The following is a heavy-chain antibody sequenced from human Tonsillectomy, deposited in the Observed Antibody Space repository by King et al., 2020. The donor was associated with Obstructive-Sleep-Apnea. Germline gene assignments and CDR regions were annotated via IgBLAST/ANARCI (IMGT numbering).Heavy chain of an antibody. J-gene: IGHJ4*02. D-gene: IGHD2-15*01. CDR2: IYYSGST. CDR1: GGSISSSNYY. V-gene: IGHV4-39*01. CDR3: ARLSLVVGTAWDN. Sequence: PLQESGPGLVKPSETLSLVCTVSGGSISSSNYYWGWIRQPPGKGLEWIGSIYYSGSTYYNPSLNSRVTISVDTSKNQFSLKLTSVTAADTAVLYCARLSLVVGTAWDNWGQGTLVTVSS.